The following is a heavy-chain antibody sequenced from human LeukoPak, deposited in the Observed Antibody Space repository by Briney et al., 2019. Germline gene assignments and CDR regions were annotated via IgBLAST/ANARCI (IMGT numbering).Heavy chain of an antibody. V-gene: IGHV3-74*01. Sequence: GGSLRLSCTASGFTFTGSWMHWVRQVPGKGLLWVARMNGDGSTINYADSVKGRFTISRDDANNMLYLQMNSLKVEDMAVYYCARAGYYRFDYWGQGVLVTVSS. D-gene: IGHD4-17*01. CDR3: ARAGYYRFDY. CDR2: MNGDGSTI. CDR1: GFTFTGSW. J-gene: IGHJ4*02.